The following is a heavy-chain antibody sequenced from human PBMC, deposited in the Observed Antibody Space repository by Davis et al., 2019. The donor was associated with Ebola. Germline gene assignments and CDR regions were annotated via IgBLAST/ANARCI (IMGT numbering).Heavy chain of an antibody. Sequence: MPSETLSLTCAVYGGSFSGYYWSWIRQPPGKGLEWIGEINHSGSTNYNPSLKSRVTISVDTSKNQFSLKLSSVTAADTAVYYCARVAGSGSYYDDYWGQGTLVTVSS. V-gene: IGHV4-34*01. D-gene: IGHD1-26*01. CDR2: INHSGST. CDR3: ARVAGSGSYYDDY. J-gene: IGHJ4*02. CDR1: GGSFSGYY.